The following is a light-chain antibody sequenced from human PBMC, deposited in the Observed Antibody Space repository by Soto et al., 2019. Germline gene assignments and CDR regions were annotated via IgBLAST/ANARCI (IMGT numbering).Light chain of an antibody. CDR2: GAS. V-gene: IGKV3-15*01. CDR1: QSVSSN. J-gene: IGKJ4*01. CDR3: QQXNNWPLT. Sequence: EIVMTQSPATLSVSPGERATLSCRASQSVSSNLAWYQQKPGQAPRLLIYGASTRATGIPARFSGSGSGTEFTLTISSLQSXDFAVXYCQQXNNWPLTFGGGTKVEIK.